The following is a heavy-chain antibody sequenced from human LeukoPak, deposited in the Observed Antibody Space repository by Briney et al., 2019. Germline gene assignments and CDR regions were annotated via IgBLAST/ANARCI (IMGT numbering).Heavy chain of an antibody. Sequence: GGSLRLSCAASGFTFSSYAMHWVRQAPGKGLEYVSAISSNGGSTYYANSVKGRFTISRDNSKNTLYLQMGSLRAEDMAVYYCAKGRMVRGVITGMDVWGQGTTVTVSS. D-gene: IGHD3-10*01. J-gene: IGHJ6*02. CDR3: AKGRMVRGVITGMDV. CDR1: GFTFSSYA. CDR2: ISSNGGST. V-gene: IGHV3-64*01.